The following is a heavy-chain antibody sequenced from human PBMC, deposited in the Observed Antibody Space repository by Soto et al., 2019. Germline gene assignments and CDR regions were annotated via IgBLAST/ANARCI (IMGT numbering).Heavy chain of an antibody. D-gene: IGHD1-26*01. CDR2: ISGSGSSI. J-gene: IGHJ6*02. V-gene: IGHV3-48*03. Sequence: GSLRLSCTASGLTFSGYEMNWVRQAPGKVLEWVSSISGSGSSISYADSVRGRFIITRDNAENSLYLQMNSLRAEDTAVYYCATDSGSYSGYSYYAMDVWGQGTTVTVSS. CDR3: ATDSGSYSGYSYYAMDV. CDR1: GLTFSGYE.